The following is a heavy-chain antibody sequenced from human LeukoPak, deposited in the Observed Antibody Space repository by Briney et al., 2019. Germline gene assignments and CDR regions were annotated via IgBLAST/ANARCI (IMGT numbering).Heavy chain of an antibody. V-gene: IGHV3-23*01. CDR1: GFTFSSYA. Sequence: PGGSLRLSCAASGFTFSSYAMNWVRQAPGKGLEWVSAISGSGGSTYYADSVKGRFTISRDNSKNTLYLQMNSLRAEDTAVYYCAKDAPLWFGEPQDYIDYWGQGTLVTVSS. CDR3: AKDAPLWFGEPQDYIDY. D-gene: IGHD3-10*01. CDR2: ISGSGGST. J-gene: IGHJ4*02.